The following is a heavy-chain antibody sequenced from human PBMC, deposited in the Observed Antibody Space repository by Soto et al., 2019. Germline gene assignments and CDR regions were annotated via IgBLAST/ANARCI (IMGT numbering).Heavy chain of an antibody. CDR2: ISPFGGAT. Sequence: GASVKVSCKASGDSVSNDYLHWVRQAPGQGFEWLGLISPFGGATAYAQRFKGRVTVTMDKSATTFYLELSSLRSDDTAVYYCAKGRGGKTAANFGMDVWGQGVTVTVSS. J-gene: IGHJ6*02. V-gene: IGHV1-46*01. CDR3: AKGRGGKTAANFGMDV. D-gene: IGHD6-13*01. CDR1: GDSVSNDY.